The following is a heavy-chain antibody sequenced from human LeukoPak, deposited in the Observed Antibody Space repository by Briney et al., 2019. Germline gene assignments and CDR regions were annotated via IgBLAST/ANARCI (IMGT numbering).Heavy chain of an antibody. CDR1: GGTFSSYA. V-gene: IGHV1-69*05. CDR2: IIPIFGTA. D-gene: IGHD4-23*01. CDR3: ARDPTTVVRLYDY. Sequence: ASVKVSCKASGGTFSSYAISWVRRAPGQGLEWVGGIIPIFGTADYAHKFQGRVTITTDESTSTAYMELSSLRSEDTAVYYCARDPTTVVRLYDYWGQGTLVTVSS. J-gene: IGHJ4*02.